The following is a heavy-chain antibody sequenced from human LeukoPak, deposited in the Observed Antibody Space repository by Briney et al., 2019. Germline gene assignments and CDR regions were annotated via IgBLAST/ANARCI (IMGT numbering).Heavy chain of an antibody. J-gene: IGHJ4*02. CDR1: GFTLTNFA. CDR3: ARGGSLSAYDS. CDR2: MSSDGGTT. Sequence: PGGSLSLSCATSGFTLTNFAMHWVRQAPGKGLEYVSAMSSDGGTTYYANSVKGRFTMSRDKSKNAVYLQMGSLRADDMAVYYCARGGSLSAYDSWGQGTLVTVSS. V-gene: IGHV3-64*01. D-gene: IGHD2/OR15-2a*01.